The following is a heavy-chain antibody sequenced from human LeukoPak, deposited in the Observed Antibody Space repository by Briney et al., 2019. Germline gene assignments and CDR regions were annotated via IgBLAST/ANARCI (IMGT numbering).Heavy chain of an antibody. V-gene: IGHV3-20*04. CDR1: GFTFDDYG. CDR2: INWNGGST. D-gene: IGHD3-22*01. CDR3: TTARLYYYDSSGYFPRWFDP. J-gene: IGHJ5*02. Sequence: GGSLRLSCAASGFTFDDYGMSWVRQAPGKGLEWVSGINWNGGSTGYADSVKGRFTISRDNAKNSLYLQMNSLKTEDTAVYYCTTARLYYYDSSGYFPRWFDPWGQGTLVTVSS.